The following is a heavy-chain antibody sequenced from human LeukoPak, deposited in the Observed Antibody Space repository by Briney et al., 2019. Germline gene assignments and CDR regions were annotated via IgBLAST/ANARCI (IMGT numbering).Heavy chain of an antibody. CDR2: IYTSGST. CDR3: ARGGGFGELLPSYYYYYYMDV. Sequence: SQTLSLTCTVSGGSISSGSYYWSWIRQPAGKGLEWIGRIYTSGSTNYNPSLKSRVTISVDTSKNQFSLKLSSVTAADTAVYYCARGGGFGELLPSYYYYYYMDVWGKGTTVTISS. D-gene: IGHD3-10*01. CDR1: GGSISSGSYY. J-gene: IGHJ6*03. V-gene: IGHV4-61*02.